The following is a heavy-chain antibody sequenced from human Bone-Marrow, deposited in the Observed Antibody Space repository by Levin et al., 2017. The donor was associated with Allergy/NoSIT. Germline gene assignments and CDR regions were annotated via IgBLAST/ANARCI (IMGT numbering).Heavy chain of an antibody. V-gene: IGHV4-34*01. CDR1: GGSFSGYY. CDR2: MNDSGGS. J-gene: IGHJ4*02. CDR3: ARRKSGHHTYWYFDY. D-gene: IGHD1-14*01. Sequence: SETLSLTCAVYGGSFSGYYWSWIRQPPGKGLEWLGEMNDSGGSNYNPSLKSRVTSAVDTSKNQVSLKLTSVTAADTAVYYCARRKSGHHTYWYFDYWGQGTLVTVSS.